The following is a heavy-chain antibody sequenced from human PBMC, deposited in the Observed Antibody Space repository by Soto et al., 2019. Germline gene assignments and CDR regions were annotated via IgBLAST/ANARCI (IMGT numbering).Heavy chain of an antibody. CDR1: GFTFSSYW. Sequence: GGSLRLSCAASGFTFSSYWMSWVRQAPGKGLEWVANIKQDGSEKYYVDSVKGRFTIPRDNAKNSLYLQMNSLRAEDTAVYYCARGITTRYYYDSSGHFDYWGQGTLVTVSS. CDR2: IKQDGSEK. V-gene: IGHV3-7*01. J-gene: IGHJ4*02. CDR3: ARGITTRYYYDSSGHFDY. D-gene: IGHD3-22*01.